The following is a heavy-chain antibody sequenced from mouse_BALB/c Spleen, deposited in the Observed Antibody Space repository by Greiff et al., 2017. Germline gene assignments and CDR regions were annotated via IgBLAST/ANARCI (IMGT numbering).Heavy chain of an antibody. V-gene: IGHV1S22*01. CDR3: TTPDDYDEGGIAY. D-gene: IGHD2-4*01. CDR1: GYTFTSYW. Sequence: LQQPGSELVRPGASVKLSCKASGYTFTSYWMHWVKQRHGQGLEWIGNIYPGSGSTNYDEKFKSKGTLTVDTSSSTAYMHLSSLTSEDSAVYYCTTPDDYDEGGIAYWGQGTLVTVSA. CDR2: IYPGSGST. J-gene: IGHJ3*01.